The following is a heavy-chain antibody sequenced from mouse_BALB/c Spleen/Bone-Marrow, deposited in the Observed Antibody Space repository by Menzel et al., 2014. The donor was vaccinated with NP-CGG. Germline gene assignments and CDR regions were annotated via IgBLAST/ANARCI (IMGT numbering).Heavy chain of an antibody. CDR2: IDPANGNA. J-gene: IGHJ4*01. D-gene: IGHD2-12*01. CDR1: GFNIKDTY. CDR3: TSDDPLYALDY. V-gene: IGHV14-3*02. Sequence: EVQLQQSGAELVKPGASVNLSCTASGFNIKDTYMHWVKQRPEQGLEWIGWIDPANGNAKYDPNFQDKATITADTSSNTPCLRLSSLTSEVTAVYCCTSDDPLYALDYWGQGTSVTVSS.